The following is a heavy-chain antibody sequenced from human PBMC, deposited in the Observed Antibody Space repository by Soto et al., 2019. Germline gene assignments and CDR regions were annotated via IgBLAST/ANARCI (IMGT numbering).Heavy chain of an antibody. CDR1: GFTFSSYG. CDR2: ISYDGSNK. J-gene: IGHJ4*02. Sequence: QVQLVESGGGVVQPGRSLRLSCAASGFTFSSYGMHWVRQAPGKGLEWVAVISYDGSNKYYADSVKGRFTISRDNSKNTLYLQMYSLRAEDTAVYYCAKDVQDYWGQGTLVTVSS. D-gene: IGHD1-1*01. V-gene: IGHV3-30*18. CDR3: AKDVQDY.